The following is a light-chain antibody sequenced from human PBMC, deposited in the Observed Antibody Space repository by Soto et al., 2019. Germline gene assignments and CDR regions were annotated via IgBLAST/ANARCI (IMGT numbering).Light chain of an antibody. J-gene: IGKJ4*01. CDR2: AAS. CDR1: QGISSY. V-gene: IGKV1-27*01. CDR3: QKDNSAPLT. Sequence: IQMTQSPSSLSASVGDRVTITCRASQGISSYLGWYQQKPGKAPKLLIYAASTVQSGVPSRFSGSGSGTDFTLTISSLQPEDVATYYCQKDNSAPLTFGGGTKVEIK.